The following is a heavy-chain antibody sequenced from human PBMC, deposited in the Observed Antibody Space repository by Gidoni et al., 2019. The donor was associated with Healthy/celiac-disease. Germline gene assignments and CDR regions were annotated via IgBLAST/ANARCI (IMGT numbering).Heavy chain of an antibody. CDR2: FDPEDGET. CDR1: GYTLTELS. CDR3: ATTPDDYGDLYYFDY. V-gene: IGHV1-24*01. D-gene: IGHD4-17*01. J-gene: IGHJ4*02. Sequence: QVQLVQSGAEVKKPGASVKVSCKVSGYTLTELSMPWVRQAPGKGLAWMGGFDPEDGETIYAQKFQGRVTMTEDTSTDTAYVELSSLRSEDTAVYYCATTPDDYGDLYYFDYWGQGTLVTVSS.